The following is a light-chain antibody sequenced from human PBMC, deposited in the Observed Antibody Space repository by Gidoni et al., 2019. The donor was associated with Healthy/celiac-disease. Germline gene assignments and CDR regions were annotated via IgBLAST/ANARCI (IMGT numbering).Light chain of an antibody. J-gene: IGKJ4*01. CDR2: GAS. Sequence: ELVLTPSPATLFVSPGERATLSCRASQSVSSNLAWYQQKPGQAPRLLIYGASTRATGIPARFSGSGSGTEFTLTISSLQSEDFAVYYCQQYNNWPPLLTFGGGTKVEIK. V-gene: IGKV3-15*01. CDR3: QQYNNWPPLLT. CDR1: QSVSSN.